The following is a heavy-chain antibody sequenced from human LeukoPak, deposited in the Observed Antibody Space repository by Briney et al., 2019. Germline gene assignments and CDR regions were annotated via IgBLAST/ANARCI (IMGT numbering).Heavy chain of an antibody. J-gene: IGHJ4*02. CDR3: ARHDDNGYYFFDI. V-gene: IGHV4-59*08. D-gene: IGHD5-24*01. CDR1: GGYIGSYH. CDR2: IFDSGSP. Sequence: SETLSLTCTVSGGYIGSYHWSWVRQPPGKGLEWIGYIFDSGSPSYKPALKSRVTISLDTSKNQFSLRLGSATAADTAVYYCARHDDNGYYFFDIWGQGTLVTVSS.